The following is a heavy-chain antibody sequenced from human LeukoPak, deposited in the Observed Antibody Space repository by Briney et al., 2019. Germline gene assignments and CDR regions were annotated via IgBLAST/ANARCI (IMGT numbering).Heavy chain of an antibody. CDR1: GYTLTSYA. D-gene: IGHD6-19*01. Sequence: GASVKVSCKASGYTLTSYAMHWVRQAPGQRLEWMGWINAGNGNTKYSQKFQGRVTITRDTSASTAYMELSSLRSEDTAVYYCARGHSSGWYELDYWGQGTLVTVSS. V-gene: IGHV1-3*01. J-gene: IGHJ4*02. CDR2: INAGNGNT. CDR3: ARGHSSGWYELDY.